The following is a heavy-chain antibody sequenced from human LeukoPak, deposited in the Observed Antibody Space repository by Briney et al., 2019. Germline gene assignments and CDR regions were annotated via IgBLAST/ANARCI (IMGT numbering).Heavy chain of an antibody. D-gene: IGHD3-10*01. Sequence: ASVKVSCKASGYTFTNYDINWVRQATGQGVEWMGWMNTNSGNTGYAQKFQGRVTIARNTSITTTYMELSSLKSEDTAVYYWARRSAYGSGSYYVDYWGQGTLVTVSS. CDR2: MNTNSGNT. J-gene: IGHJ4*02. CDR3: ARRSAYGSGSYYVDY. V-gene: IGHV1-8*03. CDR1: GYTFTNYD.